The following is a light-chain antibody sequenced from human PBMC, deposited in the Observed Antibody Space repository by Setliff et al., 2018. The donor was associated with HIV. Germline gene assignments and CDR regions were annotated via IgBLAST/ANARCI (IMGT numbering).Light chain of an antibody. CDR1: SSDVGGYSY. Sequence: QSALTQPPSASGSPGQSVTISCTGTSSDVGGYSYVSWYQQHPGKAPKLMIYEVSKRPSGVPDRFSGSKSGNTASLTVSGLQAEDEADYYCSSYTSSSTYVFGTGTKVTV. J-gene: IGLJ1*01. V-gene: IGLV2-8*01. CDR2: EVS. CDR3: SSYTSSSTYV.